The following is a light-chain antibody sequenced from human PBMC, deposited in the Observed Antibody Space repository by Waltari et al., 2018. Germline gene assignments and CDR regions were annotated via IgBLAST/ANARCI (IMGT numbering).Light chain of an antibody. CDR2: AAS. CDR1: QSINNY. CDR3: QPSYNNPRA. J-gene: IGKJ1*01. Sequence: DIQMTQSPSSLSASVRDRVAITCRASQSINNYVNWYQQKPGQAPNLLTFAASTLQTRVPSRFSGSGSGEDFPLTIRSLQPEDFATYYCQPSYNNPRAFGQGTKVEIK. V-gene: IGKV1-39*01.